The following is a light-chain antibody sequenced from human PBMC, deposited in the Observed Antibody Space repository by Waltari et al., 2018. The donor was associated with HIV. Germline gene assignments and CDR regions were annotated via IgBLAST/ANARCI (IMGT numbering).Light chain of an antibody. CDR3: QQRSNWLPVT. V-gene: IGKV3-11*01. J-gene: IGKJ4*01. CDR2: DAT. CDR1: QSVSSY. Sequence: EIVLTQSPATLSLSLGERATLSCRASQSVSSYLAWYQQKPGQAPRLLIYDATDRATGIPARFSGSGSGTDFTLTISSLEPEDFAVYYCQQRSNWLPVTFGGGTKVEIK.